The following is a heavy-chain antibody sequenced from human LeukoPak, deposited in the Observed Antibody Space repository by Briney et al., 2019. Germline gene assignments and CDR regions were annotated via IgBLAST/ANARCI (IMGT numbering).Heavy chain of an antibody. Sequence: ASVKVCCKASGYTFTGYYMHWVRQAPGQRLEWMGWINPNSGGTNYAQKFQGRVTMTRDTSISTAYMELSRLRSDDTAVYYRARGPYQLLTFDPWGQGTLVTVSS. J-gene: IGHJ5*02. CDR1: GYTFTGYY. CDR3: ARGPYQLLTFDP. V-gene: IGHV1-2*02. D-gene: IGHD2-2*01. CDR2: INPNSGGT.